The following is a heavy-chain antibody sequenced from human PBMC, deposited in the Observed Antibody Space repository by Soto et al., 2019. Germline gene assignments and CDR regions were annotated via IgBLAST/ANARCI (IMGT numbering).Heavy chain of an antibody. V-gene: IGHV3-23*01. Sequence: GGSLRLSCAASGFTFSSYAMSWVRQAPGKGLEWVSGISGRGSSTYFADSVKGRFTISRNNSKNTLYLKINSLGAEDTAVYYCAKGRRIAVAGELDYWGQGTPVTVSS. CDR2: ISGRGSST. CDR1: GFTFSSYA. D-gene: IGHD6-19*01. CDR3: AKGRRIAVAGELDY. J-gene: IGHJ4*02.